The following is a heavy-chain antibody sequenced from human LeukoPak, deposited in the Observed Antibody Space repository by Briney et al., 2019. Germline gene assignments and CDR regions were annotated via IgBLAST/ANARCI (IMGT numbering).Heavy chain of an antibody. D-gene: IGHD5-18*01. CDR1: GFTFSTYN. Sequence: TGGSLRLSCATSGFTFSTYNMNWVRQAPGKGLEWVSSISSSSTYIYYADSVKGRFTISRDNAKNSLYLQINSLRAEDTAVYYCARQYSYGSRAFDYWGQGTLVTASS. CDR3: ARQYSYGSRAFDY. CDR2: ISSSSTYI. J-gene: IGHJ4*02. V-gene: IGHV3-21*04.